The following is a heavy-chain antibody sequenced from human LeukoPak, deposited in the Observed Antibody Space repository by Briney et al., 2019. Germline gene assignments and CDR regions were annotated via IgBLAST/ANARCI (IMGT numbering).Heavy chain of an antibody. Sequence: ASVKVSCKASGYTFTGYYVHWVRQAPGQGLEWMAWINTDSGVANYAQKFQGRVTLTRGKSITTAYMELNSLRSDDTALYYCARDWDPITGTTRWFDPWGQGTLVTVSS. CDR2: INTDSGVA. J-gene: IGHJ5*02. CDR1: GYTFTGYY. CDR3: ARDWDPITGTTRWFDP. V-gene: IGHV1-2*02. D-gene: IGHD1-7*01.